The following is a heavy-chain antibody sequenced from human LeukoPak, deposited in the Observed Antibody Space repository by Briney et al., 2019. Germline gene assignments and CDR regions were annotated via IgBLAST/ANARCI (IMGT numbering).Heavy chain of an antibody. V-gene: IGHV3-43*01. D-gene: IGHD3-16*01. Sequence: GGSLRLSCVASGFIFDDSLMPWVRQAPGKGLEWISLISRDGSTPYYADSVKGRFTIYRDNSKNSLFLQMNSLTPEDTAEYYCARDIRGNYFDSWGQGTLVTVSS. CDR3: ARDIRGNYFDS. CDR1: GFIFDDSL. CDR2: ISRDGSTP. J-gene: IGHJ4*02.